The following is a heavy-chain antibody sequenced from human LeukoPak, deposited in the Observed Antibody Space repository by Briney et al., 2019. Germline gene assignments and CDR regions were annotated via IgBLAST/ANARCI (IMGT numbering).Heavy chain of an antibody. CDR2: ISSSGSTI. CDR3: ARMAAAVSY. V-gene: IGHV3-48*03. CDR1: GFTFSSYE. J-gene: IGHJ4*02. D-gene: IGHD6-13*01. Sequence: GGSLRLSCAASGFTFSSYEMNWVRQAPGKGLEWVSYISSSGSTIYYADSVKDRFTISRDNAKNSLYLQMNSLRAEDTAVYYCARMAAAVSYWGQGTLVTVSS.